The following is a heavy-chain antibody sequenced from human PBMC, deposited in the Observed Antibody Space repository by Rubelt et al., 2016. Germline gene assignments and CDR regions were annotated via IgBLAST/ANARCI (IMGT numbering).Heavy chain of an antibody. Sequence: EVQLVESGGGLVQPGGSLRLSCSASGFTFSSYAIHWVRQAPGKGLEYVSAISHNGLTTYYADSVKGRFTISSDNSMNTVYLKVSSLRVEETGFYYCVKDRGAVIRDFEDWGQGALVTVSP. CDR2: ISHNGLTT. CDR3: VKDRGAVIRDFED. CDR1: GFTFSSYA. D-gene: IGHD2-21*01. V-gene: IGHV3-64D*09. J-gene: IGHJ4*02.